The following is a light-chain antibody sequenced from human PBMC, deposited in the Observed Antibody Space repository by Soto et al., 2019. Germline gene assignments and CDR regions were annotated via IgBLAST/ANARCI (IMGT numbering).Light chain of an antibody. J-gene: IGLJ2*01. CDR2: DVS. V-gene: IGLV2-11*01. Sequence: QSALTQPRSESGSPGQSVTISCTGTSSDVGGYNYVSWYQQHPGKAPKCIIYDVSKRPSGVPDRFSGSKSGNTASLTISGLQTEDEADYYCSSYTSTNTLDVVFGGGTQLTVL. CDR3: SSYTSTNTLDVV. CDR1: SSDVGGYNY.